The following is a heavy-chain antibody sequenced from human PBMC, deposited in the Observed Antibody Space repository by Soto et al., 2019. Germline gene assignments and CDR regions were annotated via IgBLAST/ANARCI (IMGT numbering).Heavy chain of an antibody. Sequence: GASVKVSCKASGYTFTSYAMHWVRQAPGQRLERMGWINAGNGNTKYPQKFQGRVTITRDTSASTAYMELSSLRSEDTAVYYCARDTYYDFWSGYPSRYYFDYWGQGTLVTVSS. V-gene: IGHV1-3*01. CDR1: GYTFTSYA. D-gene: IGHD3-3*01. CDR2: INAGNGNT. J-gene: IGHJ4*02. CDR3: ARDTYYDFWSGYPSRYYFDY.